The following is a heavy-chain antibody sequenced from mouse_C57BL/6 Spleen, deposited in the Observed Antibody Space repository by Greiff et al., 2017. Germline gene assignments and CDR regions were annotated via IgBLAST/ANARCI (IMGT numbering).Heavy chain of an antibody. V-gene: IGHV3-1*01. CDR3: ARAGGYPDYYAMDY. Sequence: EVHLVESGPGMVKPSQSLSLTCTVTGYSITSGYDWHWIRHFPGNKLEWMGYISYSGSTNYNPSLKSRISITHDTSKNHFFLKLNSVTTEDTATYYCARAGGYPDYYAMDYWGQGTSVTVSS. CDR1: GYSITSGYD. J-gene: IGHJ4*01. D-gene: IGHD2-2*01. CDR2: ISYSGST.